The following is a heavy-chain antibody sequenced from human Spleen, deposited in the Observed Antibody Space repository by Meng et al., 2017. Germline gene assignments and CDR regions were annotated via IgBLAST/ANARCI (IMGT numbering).Heavy chain of an antibody. J-gene: IGHJ6*02. D-gene: IGHD3-10*01. CDR1: GFTFTRSA. V-gene: IGHV1-58*01. Sequence: SVKVSCKASGFTFTRSAVQWVRQVRGQGLEWIGWIVVGSGNTNYAQKFQERVTITRDMSTSTAYMELSSLRSEDTAVYYCAADPSYGSGSYSYFYSGTAVWGQGTTVTVAS. CDR2: IVVGSGNT. CDR3: AADPSYGSGSYSYFYSGTAV.